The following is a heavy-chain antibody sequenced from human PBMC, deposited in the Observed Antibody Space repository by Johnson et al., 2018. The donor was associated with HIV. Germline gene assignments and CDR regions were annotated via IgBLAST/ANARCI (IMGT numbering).Heavy chain of an antibody. Sequence: VQLVESGGGLVQPGGSLRLSCAASGFTFSSYAMHWVRQAPGKGLEYVSAISSNGGSTYYANSVKGRFTISRDNAKNSLYLQMNSLRAEDTAVYYCARSEVRYFDIWGQGTMVTVSS. CDR2: ISSNGGST. V-gene: IGHV3-64*01. CDR1: GFTFSSYA. D-gene: IGHD3-9*01. CDR3: ARSEVRYFDI. J-gene: IGHJ3*02.